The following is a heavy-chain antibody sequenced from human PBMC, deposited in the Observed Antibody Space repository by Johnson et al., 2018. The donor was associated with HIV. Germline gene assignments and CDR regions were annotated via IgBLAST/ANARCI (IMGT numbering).Heavy chain of an antibody. CDR2: ISWNSGSI. Sequence: VQLVESGGNLIQPGGSLRLSCTASGFTVNTNYMTWVRQAPGKGLEWVSGISWNSGSIGYADSVQGRFTISRDNAKNSLYLQMNSLRAEDTALYYCAKVPWGYSGYDTAFDIWGQGTMVTVSS. CDR1: GFTVNTNY. D-gene: IGHD5-12*01. CDR3: AKVPWGYSGYDTAFDI. V-gene: IGHV3-9*01. J-gene: IGHJ3*02.